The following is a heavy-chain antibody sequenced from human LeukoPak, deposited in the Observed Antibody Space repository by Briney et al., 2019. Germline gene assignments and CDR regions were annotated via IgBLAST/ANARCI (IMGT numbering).Heavy chain of an antibody. Sequence: PSETLSLTCTVSGGSISSSSYYWGWIRQPPGKGLEWIGRIDYSGSTYYNPSLKSRVTISVDTSKNQCSLKLSSVTAADTAVYYCARPTPHTVTNDGTFDYWGQGTLVTVSS. CDR1: GGSISSSSYY. CDR3: ARPTPHTVTNDGTFDY. J-gene: IGHJ4*02. V-gene: IGHV4-39*01. D-gene: IGHD4-17*01. CDR2: IDYSGST.